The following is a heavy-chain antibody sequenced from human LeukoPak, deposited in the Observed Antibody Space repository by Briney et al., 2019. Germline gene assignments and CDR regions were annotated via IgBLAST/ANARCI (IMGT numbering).Heavy chain of an antibody. Sequence: GGSLTLSCAASGFIFSNHWMHWVRQAPGKGLVWVSRLNLDGTTTSYADSVEGRFTISRDNAKNTLYLQMNSLRVDDTAVYYCARESGGSYWGWGQGTLVSVSS. D-gene: IGHD1-26*01. CDR1: GFIFSNHW. V-gene: IGHV3-74*01. J-gene: IGHJ4*02. CDR2: LNLDGTTT. CDR3: ARESGGSYWG.